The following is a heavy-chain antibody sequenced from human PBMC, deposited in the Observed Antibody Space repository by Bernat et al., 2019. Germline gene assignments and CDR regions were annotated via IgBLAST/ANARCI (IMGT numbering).Heavy chain of an antibody. V-gene: IGHV3-21*01. CDR1: RFTFSSYS. CDR3: ARGALPSRGS. Sequence: EVQLVESGGGLVKPGGSLRLSCAASRFTFSSYSMNWVRQAPGKGLEWVSSISSSSSYIYYADSVKGRFTISRDNAKNSLYLQMNSLRAEDTAVYYCARGALPSRGSWGQGTLVTVSS. CDR2: ISSSSSYI. J-gene: IGHJ4*02.